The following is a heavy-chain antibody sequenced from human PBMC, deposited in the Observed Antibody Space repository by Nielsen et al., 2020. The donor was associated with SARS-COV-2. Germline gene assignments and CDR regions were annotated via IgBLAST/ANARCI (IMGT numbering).Heavy chain of an antibody. CDR1: GFTFSSYG. Sequence: GGSLRLSCAASGFTFSSYGMHWVRQAPGKGLEWVAVISYDGSNKYYADSVKGRFTISRDNSKNTLYLQMNSLRAEDTAVYYCARSRGGVVTDWYFDLWGRGTLVTVSS. J-gene: IGHJ2*01. CDR2: ISYDGSNK. V-gene: IGHV3-33*05. CDR3: ARSRGGVVTDWYFDL. D-gene: IGHD4-23*01.